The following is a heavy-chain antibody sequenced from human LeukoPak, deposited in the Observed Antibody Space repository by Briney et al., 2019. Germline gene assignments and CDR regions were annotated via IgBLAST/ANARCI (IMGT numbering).Heavy chain of an antibody. CDR3: AKGNVAVAGTLVADYYYMDV. Sequence: AGGSLRLSCAASGFTFSSYGMHWVRQAPGKGLEWVAFIRYDGSNKYYADSVKGRFTISRDNSKNTLYLQMNSLRAEDTAVYYCAKGNVAVAGTLVADYYYMDVWGKGTTVTISS. J-gene: IGHJ6*03. CDR1: GFTFSSYG. V-gene: IGHV3-30*02. CDR2: IRYDGSNK. D-gene: IGHD6-19*01.